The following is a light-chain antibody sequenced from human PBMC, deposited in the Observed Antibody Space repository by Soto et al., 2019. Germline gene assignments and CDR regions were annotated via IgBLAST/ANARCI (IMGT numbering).Light chain of an antibody. V-gene: IGLV2-11*01. CDR2: DGS. Sequence: QSVLTQPRSVSGSPGQSVTISSTGTSSDVGTYDFVSWYQQHPGKAPRLMIFDGSERPSGVPDRFSGSKSGNTASLTISGLQAEDEADYYCCLYAVTFYVFGTGTKVTVL. CDR1: SSDVGTYDF. CDR3: CLYAVTFYV. J-gene: IGLJ1*01.